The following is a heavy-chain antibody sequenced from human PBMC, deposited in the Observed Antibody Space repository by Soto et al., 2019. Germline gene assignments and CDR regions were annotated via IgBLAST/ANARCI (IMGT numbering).Heavy chain of an antibody. CDR2: ISGGGGST. CDR1: GFTFSSYA. CDR3: ARSPRSSSWYHWFDP. D-gene: IGHD6-13*01. Sequence: GGSLRLSCAASGFTFSSYAMTWVRQAPGKGLGWVSVISGGGGSTYYADSVKGRFTISRDNSKNTLYLQMNSLRADDTAVYYCARSPRSSSWYHWFDPWGQGTLVTVS. J-gene: IGHJ5*02. V-gene: IGHV3-23*01.